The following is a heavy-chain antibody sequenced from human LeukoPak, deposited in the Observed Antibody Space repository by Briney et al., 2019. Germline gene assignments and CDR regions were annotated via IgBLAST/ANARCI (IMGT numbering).Heavy chain of an antibody. CDR2: ISGSGVST. Sequence: GGSLRLSCAASGFTFSSYAMSWVRQAPGKGLEWVSAISGSGVSTYYADSVKGRFTISRDNSKNTLYLQINTMRAEDTALYYFPKDRGGFDPWGEGTLVTVSS. J-gene: IGHJ5*02. D-gene: IGHD3-10*01. CDR1: GFTFSSYA. V-gene: IGHV3-23*01. CDR3: PKDRGGFDP.